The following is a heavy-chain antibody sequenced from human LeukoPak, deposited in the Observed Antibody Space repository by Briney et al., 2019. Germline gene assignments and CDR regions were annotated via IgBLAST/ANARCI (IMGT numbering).Heavy chain of an antibody. V-gene: IGHV4-34*01. Sequence: SETLSLTCAVYGGSLSGYYWSWIRQPPGKGLEWIGEINHSGSTNYNPSLKSRVTISVDTSKNQFSLKLSSVTAADTAVYYCARGRSSSSLDYWGQGTTVTVSS. D-gene: IGHD6-6*01. CDR1: GGSLSGYY. CDR3: ARGRSSSSLDY. CDR2: INHSGST. J-gene: IGHJ4*03.